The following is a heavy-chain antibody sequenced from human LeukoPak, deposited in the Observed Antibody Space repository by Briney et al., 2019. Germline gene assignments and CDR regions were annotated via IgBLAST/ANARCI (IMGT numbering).Heavy chain of an antibody. CDR1: GGSFSGYY. CDR3: ARLIDLVVVAAYDY. Sequence: SETLSLTCAVYGGSFSGYYWSWICQPPGKGLEWIGEINHSGSTNYNPSLKSRVTISVDTSKNQFSLKLSSVTAADTAVYYCARLIDLVVVAAYDYWGQGTLVTVSS. V-gene: IGHV4-34*01. D-gene: IGHD2-15*01. CDR2: INHSGST. J-gene: IGHJ4*02.